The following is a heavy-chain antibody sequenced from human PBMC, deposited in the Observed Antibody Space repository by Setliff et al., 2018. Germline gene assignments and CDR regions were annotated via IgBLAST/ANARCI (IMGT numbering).Heavy chain of an antibody. CDR2: INYSGST. Sequence: PSETLSLTCSVSGGAVSGDYWTWIRQPPGKGLEYIGYINYSGSTNYNPSLKSRVTISGDTSKNQFSLKLSSVTAADTAVFFCARGQNSYHPGSWGPLYDHWGQGTQVTVSS. D-gene: IGHD3-10*01. CDR3: ARGQNSYHPGSWGPLYDH. J-gene: IGHJ4*02. V-gene: IGHV4-59*08. CDR1: GGAVSGDY.